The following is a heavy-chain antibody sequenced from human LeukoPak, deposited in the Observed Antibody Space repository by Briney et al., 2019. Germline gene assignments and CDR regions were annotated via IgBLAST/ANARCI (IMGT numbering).Heavy chain of an antibody. J-gene: IGHJ4*02. Sequence: ASVKVSCKVSGYTLTELSMHWVRQAPGKGLEWMGGFDPEDGETIYAQKFQGRVTMTEDTSTDTAYMELSSLRSEDTAVYYCARGKDILTGYYQYYFDYWGQGTLVTVSS. D-gene: IGHD3-9*01. CDR1: GYTLTELS. CDR2: FDPEDGET. V-gene: IGHV1-24*01. CDR3: ARGKDILTGYYQYYFDY.